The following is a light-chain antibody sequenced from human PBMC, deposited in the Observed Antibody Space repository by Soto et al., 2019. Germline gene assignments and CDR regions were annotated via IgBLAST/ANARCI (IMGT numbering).Light chain of an antibody. J-gene: IGLJ2*01. CDR3: VTWENTLTAVV. CDR1: RSNVGINY. CDR2: DTN. Sequence: QSVLTQPPSVSAAPRQKVTISCSGSRSNVGINYVAWYQQLPGAAPKLLIYDTNKRPSGIPDRFSGSKSGTSATLDITGLQTGDEADYYCVTWENTLTAVVFGGGTKLTVL. V-gene: IGLV1-51*01.